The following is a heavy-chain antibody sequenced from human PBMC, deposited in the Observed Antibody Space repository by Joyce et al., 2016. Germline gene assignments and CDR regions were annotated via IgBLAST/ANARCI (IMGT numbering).Heavy chain of an antibody. CDR1: GYTFTGYS. J-gene: IGHJ6*02. D-gene: IGHD1-26*01. CDR2: INLKSGGT. V-gene: IGHV1-2*02. CDR3: AREIGGSYSTRYHYYGMDV. Sequence: QVQLVQSGAEVKKPGASLKVSCKASGYTFTGYSLHWVRQGPGQGLEWMGWINLKSGGTNSAQKFQGRVTMTRDTSSNTAFMGLSSLRSDDTAVYYCAREIGGSYSTRYHYYGMDVWGQGTTVTVSS.